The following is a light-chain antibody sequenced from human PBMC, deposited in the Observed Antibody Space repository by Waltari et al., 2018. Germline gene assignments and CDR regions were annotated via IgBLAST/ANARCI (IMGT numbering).Light chain of an antibody. V-gene: IGKV3-15*01. CDR3: QQRST. J-gene: IGKJ2*02. CDR1: QTIRTN. CDR2: GAS. Sequence: ETVMTQSPASLSVSPGERATLSCRASQTIRTNLAWYQHKPGQAPRLLIHGASTRAPGIPARFSGSGSGTEFTLTISSLQSEDSAVYYCQQRSTFGQGTKLEIK.